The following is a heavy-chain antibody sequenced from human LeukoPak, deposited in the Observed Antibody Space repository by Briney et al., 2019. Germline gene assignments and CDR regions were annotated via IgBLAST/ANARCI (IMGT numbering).Heavy chain of an antibody. Sequence: SETLSLTCTVSGGSISSYYWSWIRQPPGRGLEWIGYICYSGYTNYNPSLKSRVTISVDTSKNQFSLKLSSVTAADTAVYYCARTTTVRGTYYMDVWGKGTTVTISS. J-gene: IGHJ6*03. CDR1: GGSISSYY. CDR3: ARTTTVRGTYYMDV. V-gene: IGHV4-59*01. CDR2: ICYSGYT. D-gene: IGHD3-10*01.